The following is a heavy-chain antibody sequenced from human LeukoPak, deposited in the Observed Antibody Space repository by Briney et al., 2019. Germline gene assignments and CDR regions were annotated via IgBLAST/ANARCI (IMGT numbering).Heavy chain of an antibody. J-gene: IGHJ4*02. CDR3: TRVDGSPDC. CDR1: GGTFSSYA. CDR2: INLKSGNT. D-gene: IGHD2-15*01. V-gene: IGHV1-8*03. Sequence: ASVKVSCKASGGTFSSYAISWVRQATGQGLEWMGWINLKSGNTGHAQKFQGRVTITRDTSISTVYLELSSLRSEDTALYFCTRVDGSPDCWGQGTLVTVSS.